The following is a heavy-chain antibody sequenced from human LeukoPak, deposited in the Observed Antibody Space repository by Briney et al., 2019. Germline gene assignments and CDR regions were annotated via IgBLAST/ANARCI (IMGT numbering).Heavy chain of an antibody. D-gene: IGHD1-1*01. J-gene: IGHJ4*02. CDR1: GFTFSSYA. CDR2: ISYDGSNK. Sequence: PGRSLRLSCAASGFTFSSYAMHWVRQAPGKGLEWVAVISYDGSNKYYADSVKGRFTISRDNSKNTLYLQMNSLRAEDTAVYYCARDGDWNGEFHFDYWGQGTLVTVSS. V-gene: IGHV3-30*04. CDR3: ARDGDWNGEFHFDY.